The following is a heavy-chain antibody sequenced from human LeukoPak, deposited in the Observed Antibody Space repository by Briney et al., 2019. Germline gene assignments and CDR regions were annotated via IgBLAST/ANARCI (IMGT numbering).Heavy chain of an antibody. CDR3: ARVSDSSGYYWGGGYFDY. D-gene: IGHD3-22*01. Sequence: PGGSLRLSCAASGFTVSSNYMSWVRQAPGKGLEWVSVIYSGGSTYYADSVKGRFTISRDNSKNTLYLQMNSLRAEDTAVYYCARVSDSSGYYWGGGYFDYWGQGTLVTVSS. CDR2: IYSGGST. V-gene: IGHV3-53*01. J-gene: IGHJ4*02. CDR1: GFTVSSNY.